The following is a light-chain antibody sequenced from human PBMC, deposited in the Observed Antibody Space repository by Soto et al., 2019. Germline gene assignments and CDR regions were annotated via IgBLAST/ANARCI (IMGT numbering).Light chain of an antibody. CDR1: QSISSW. J-gene: IGKJ1*01. CDR3: QQYNSYSRT. V-gene: IGKV1-5*01. Sequence: DIQMTQSPSTLSASVGDRVTLTCRASQSISSWLAWYQKKPGKAPKLLIYDASSLESGVPSRFSGSGSGTEFNLTISRLQTDDFATYECQQYNSYSRTFGQGTKGEIK. CDR2: DAS.